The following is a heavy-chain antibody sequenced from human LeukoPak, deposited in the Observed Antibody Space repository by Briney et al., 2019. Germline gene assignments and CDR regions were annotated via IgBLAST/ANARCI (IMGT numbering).Heavy chain of an antibody. CDR2: IYYSGST. V-gene: IGHV4-30-4*08. Sequence: SQTLSLTCTVSGGSISSGDYYWSWIRQPPGKGLEWIGYIYYSGSTYYNPSLKSRVTISVDTSKNQFSLKLSSETAADTAVYYCARDGTQRGYSYAFDIWGQGTMVTVSS. CDR3: ARDGTQRGYSYAFDI. J-gene: IGHJ3*02. D-gene: IGHD5-18*01. CDR1: GGSISSGDYY.